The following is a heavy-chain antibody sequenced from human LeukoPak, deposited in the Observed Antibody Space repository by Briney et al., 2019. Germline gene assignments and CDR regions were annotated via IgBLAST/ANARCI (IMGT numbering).Heavy chain of an antibody. V-gene: IGHV3-23*01. CDR1: GFTFSSYA. J-gene: IGHJ4*02. D-gene: IGHD3-10*01. CDR3: AKRQRGGVLGVMFDY. CDR2: ISGNGGST. Sequence: PGGSLRLSCAASGFTFSSYAMSWVRQAPGKGLEWVSAISGNGGSTCYADSVKGRFTISRDKAKNTLYLQMNSLRAEDTAVYYCAKRQRGGVLGVMFDYWGQGTLVTVYS.